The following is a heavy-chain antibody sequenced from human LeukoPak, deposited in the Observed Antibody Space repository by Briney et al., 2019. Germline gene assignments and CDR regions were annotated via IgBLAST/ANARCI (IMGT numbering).Heavy chain of an antibody. D-gene: IGHD5-18*01. V-gene: IGHV3-21*01. CDR3: ARVLDEDTANDAFDI. CDR2: ISSSSSYI. J-gene: IGHJ3*02. Sequence: TGGSMGLSCAASGFTFSSYSMNWVRQAPGKGLEWVSSISSSSSYIYYADSVKGRFTISRDNAKNSLYLQMNSLRAEDTAVYYCARVLDEDTANDAFDIWGQGTMVTVSS. CDR1: GFTFSSYS.